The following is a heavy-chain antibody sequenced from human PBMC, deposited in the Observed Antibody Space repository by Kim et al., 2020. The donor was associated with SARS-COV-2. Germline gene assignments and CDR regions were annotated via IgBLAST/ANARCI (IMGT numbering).Heavy chain of an antibody. J-gene: IGHJ4*02. CDR3: AKHGDYYGFDC. D-gene: IGHD3-22*01. Sequence: GGSLRLSCAASGFTFTSYAMSWVRQAPGKGLEWISAIYTGGSTFYADSVKGRFTVSRDSSKNTLYLQMNSLRAEDTALYYCAKHGDYYGFDCWGQKMLVSVSS. V-gene: IGHV3-23*01. CDR1: GFTFTSYA. CDR2: IYTGGST.